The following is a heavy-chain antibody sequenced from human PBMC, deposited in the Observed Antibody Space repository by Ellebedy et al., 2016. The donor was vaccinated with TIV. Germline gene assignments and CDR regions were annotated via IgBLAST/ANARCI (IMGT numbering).Heavy chain of an antibody. CDR3: ARSIYFDWLLSFDY. V-gene: IGHV3-7*01. Sequence: PGGSLRLSCAASGFTFSSYWMSWVRQAPGKELEWVANIKQDGSEKYYVDSVKGRFTISRDNAKNSLHLQMNSLRAEGTAVYYCARSIYFDWLLSFDYWGQGTLVTVSS. D-gene: IGHD3-9*01. CDR1: GFTFSSYW. CDR2: IKQDGSEK. J-gene: IGHJ4*02.